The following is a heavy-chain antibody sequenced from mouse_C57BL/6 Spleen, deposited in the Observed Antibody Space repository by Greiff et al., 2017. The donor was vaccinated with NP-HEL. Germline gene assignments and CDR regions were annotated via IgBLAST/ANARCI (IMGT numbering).Heavy chain of an antibody. CDR3: ARRAYGNYYFDY. J-gene: IGHJ2*01. CDR2: INPNNGGT. Sequence: VQLQQSGPELVKPGASVKISCKASGYTFTDYYMNWVKQSHGKSLEWIGDINPNNGGTSYNQKFKGKATLTVDKSSSTAYMELRSLTSEDSAVYYCARRAYGNYYFDYWGQGTTLTVSS. V-gene: IGHV1-26*01. CDR1: GYTFTDYY. D-gene: IGHD2-10*02.